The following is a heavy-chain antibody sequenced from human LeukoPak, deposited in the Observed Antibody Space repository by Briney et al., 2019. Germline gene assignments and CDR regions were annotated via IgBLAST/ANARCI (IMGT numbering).Heavy chain of an antibody. D-gene: IGHD6-6*01. CDR3: AKDSERIAVRPEN. J-gene: IGHJ4*02. Sequence: GRSLRLSCAPSGFTFDDFAMHWVRQAPGKGLEWVSGISWNSGSIGYADSVKGRFTISRDNAKNSLYLQMNSLRAEDTALYYCAKDSERIAVRPENWGQGTLVTVSS. CDR2: ISWNSGSI. CDR1: GFTFDDFA. V-gene: IGHV3-9*01.